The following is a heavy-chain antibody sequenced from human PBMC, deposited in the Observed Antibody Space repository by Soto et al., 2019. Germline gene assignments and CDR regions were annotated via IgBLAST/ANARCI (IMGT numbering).Heavy chain of an antibody. CDR1: GYTFTSYG. D-gene: IGHD1-26*01. CDR2: ISAYNGNT. CDR3: ARDLWEETDNWFDP. J-gene: IGHJ5*02. Sequence: GASVKVSCKASGYTFTSYGISWVRQAPGQGLEWMGWISAYNGNTNYAQKLQGRVTMPTDTSTSTAYMELRSLRSDDTAVYYCARDLWEETDNWFDPWGQGTLVTVSS. V-gene: IGHV1-18*01.